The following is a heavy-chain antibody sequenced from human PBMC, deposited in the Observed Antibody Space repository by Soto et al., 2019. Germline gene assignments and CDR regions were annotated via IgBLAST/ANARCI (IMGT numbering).Heavy chain of an antibody. V-gene: IGHV5-10-1*01. CDR2: IDPSESHI. Sequence: PVVSLTNSCRGSGYSISKSWISCVSQMPGKGLEWMGRIDPSESHINYSPSFQGHVTISADRSSSTAYLQWSSLEASDTAIYYCARQEFVSGPCDDWGQGTLVT. CDR1: GYSISKSW. J-gene: IGHJ4*02. CDR3: ARQEFVSGPCDD. D-gene: IGHD2-8*02.